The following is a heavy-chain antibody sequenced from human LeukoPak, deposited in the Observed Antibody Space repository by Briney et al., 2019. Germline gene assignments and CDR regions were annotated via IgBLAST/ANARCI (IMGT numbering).Heavy chain of an antibody. V-gene: IGHV3-30*18. CDR3: AKDSGYDYPDY. J-gene: IGHJ4*02. CDR1: GFTFSSYG. CDR2: ISYDGSNK. Sequence: GRSLRLSCAASGFTFSSYGMHWVRQAPGKGLEWVAVISYDGSNKYYADSVKGRFTISRDNSKNTLYLQMNSLRAEDTAVYYCAKDSGYDYPDYWGQGTLVTVSS. D-gene: IGHD5-12*01.